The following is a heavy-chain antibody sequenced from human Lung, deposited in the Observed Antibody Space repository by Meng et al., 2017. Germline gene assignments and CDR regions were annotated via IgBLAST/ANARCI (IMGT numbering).Heavy chain of an antibody. CDR1: GGSFSGYY. J-gene: IGHJ4*02. CDR2: IIDSGST. CDR3: VRRTYSSGWYFDY. V-gene: IGHV4-34*02. D-gene: IGHD6-19*01. Sequence: QRWGEGLLQLSGAPSLTSAFYGGSFSGYYWSWIRQPPGKGLEWIGEIIDSGSTNYNPSLKSRVTISVDTSKNQFSLRVTSVTAADRAVYYCVRRTYSSGWYFDYWGQGTLVTVSS.